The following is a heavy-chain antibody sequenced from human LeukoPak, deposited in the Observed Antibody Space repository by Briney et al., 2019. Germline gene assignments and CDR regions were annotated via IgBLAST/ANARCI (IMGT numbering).Heavy chain of an antibody. D-gene: IGHD3-22*01. CDR1: GFTFNTYS. Sequence: PGGSLRLSCAASGFTFNTYSMTWVRQAPGKGLECVSSISGSGTYIYYADSVKGRFTISRDNAKNSLCLQMNGLRAEDTAVYYCARAFFYDTSGYYYGYSGQGTLVTVSS. V-gene: IGHV3-21*01. CDR3: ARAFFYDTSGYYYGY. CDR2: ISGSGTYI. J-gene: IGHJ4*02.